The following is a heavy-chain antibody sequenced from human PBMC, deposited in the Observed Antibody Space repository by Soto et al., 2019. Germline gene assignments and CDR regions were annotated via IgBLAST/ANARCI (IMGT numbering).Heavy chain of an antibody. J-gene: IGHJ3*02. CDR3: ARERYSGSPFDAFDI. D-gene: IGHD6-6*01. CDR1: GFTFSSYS. CDR2: ISSSSSTI. V-gene: IGHV3-48*01. Sequence: EVQLVESGGGLVQPGGSLRLSCAASGFTFSSYSMNWVRQAPGKGLEWVSYISSSSSTIYYADSVKGRFTISRDNAKNSLYLQMNSLRAEDTAVYYCARERYSGSPFDAFDIWGQGTMVTVSS.